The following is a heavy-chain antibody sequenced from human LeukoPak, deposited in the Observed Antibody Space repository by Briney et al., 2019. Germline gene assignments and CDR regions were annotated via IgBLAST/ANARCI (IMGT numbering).Heavy chain of an antibody. J-gene: IGHJ6*02. Sequence: PGGSLRLSCSVSGVTLSEYDMHWVRQAPGKGLEYISRISRKGDRTYYADSVKGRFTISRDNSKNTLYLQMNSLRAEDTAVYYCAKDPTGYYYGMDVWGQGTTVTVSS. CDR2: ISRKGDRT. CDR3: AKDPTGYYYGMDV. CDR1: GVTLSEYD. D-gene: IGHD4-11*01. V-gene: IGHV3-64*04.